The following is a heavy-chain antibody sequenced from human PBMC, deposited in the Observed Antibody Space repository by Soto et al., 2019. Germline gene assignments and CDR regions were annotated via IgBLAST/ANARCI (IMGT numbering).Heavy chain of an antibody. CDR2: ISSSSSYI. J-gene: IGHJ5*02. V-gene: IGHV3-21*01. CDR1: GFTFSSYN. CDR3: ARQYCGGDCPMPWPS. D-gene: IGHD2-21*02. Sequence: EVQLVESGGGLVKPGGSLRLSCEASGFTFSSYNMNWVRQAPGKGLEWVSSISSSSSYIYYADSVKGRFTISRDNAKNSLYLQMNSLRAEDTAVYYCARQYCGGDCPMPWPSWRQGTLVTVSS.